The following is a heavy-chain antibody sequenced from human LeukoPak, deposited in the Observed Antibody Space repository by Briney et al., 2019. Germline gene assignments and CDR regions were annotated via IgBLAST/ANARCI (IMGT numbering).Heavy chain of an antibody. CDR1: GDSTSNFY. CDR2: IHYSGSS. Sequence: SETLSLTCTVSGDSTSNFYWTWIRQSPGKGLEWIGNIHYSGSSVYNPSLKSRGTISIDTSRRQFFLKLNSVTAADTAVYFCALAPNSNWFDFWGPGTLVTVSS. V-gene: IGHV4-59*03. CDR3: ALAPNSNWFDF. J-gene: IGHJ5*01. D-gene: IGHD2-8*01.